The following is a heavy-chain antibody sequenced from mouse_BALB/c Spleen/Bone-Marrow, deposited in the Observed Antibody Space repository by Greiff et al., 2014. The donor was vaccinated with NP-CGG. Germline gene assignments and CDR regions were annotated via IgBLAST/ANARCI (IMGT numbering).Heavy chain of an antibody. CDR3: APYYYGSSEFAY. CDR1: GFNIKDTY. D-gene: IGHD1-1*01. J-gene: IGHJ3*01. V-gene: IGHV14-3*02. Sequence: EVQLQQSGAELVKPGASVKLSCTASGFNIKDTYMHWVKQRPEQGLEWIGRIDPANGNTKYDPKFQGKATITADTSSNTAYLQLSSVTSEDTAVYYCAPYYYGSSEFAYWGQGTLVTVSA. CDR2: IDPANGNT.